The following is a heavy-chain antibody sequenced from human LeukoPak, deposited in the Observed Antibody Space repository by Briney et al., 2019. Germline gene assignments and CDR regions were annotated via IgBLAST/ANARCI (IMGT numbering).Heavy chain of an antibody. CDR3: AKGDRWAVPGSCLDY. D-gene: IGHD6-19*01. CDR1: GFTFSSYA. J-gene: IGHJ4*02. V-gene: IGHV3-23*01. Sequence: GGSLRLSCAASGFTFSSYAMSWVRQAPGKGLEWVSAISGSGGSTYYADSVKGRFTISRDNSKNTVYLQMNSLRADDTAVYYCAKGDRWAVPGSCLDYWGQGTQVTVSS. CDR2: ISGSGGST.